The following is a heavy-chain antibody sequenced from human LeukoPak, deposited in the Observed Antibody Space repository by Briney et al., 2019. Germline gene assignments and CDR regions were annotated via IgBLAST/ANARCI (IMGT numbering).Heavy chain of an antibody. CDR2: ISGSGGST. J-gene: IGHJ4*02. CDR1: GFTFSSYA. D-gene: IGHD3-22*01. Sequence: GGSLRLSCAASGFTFSSYAMSWVRQAPGKGLEWVSAISGSGGSTYYADSVKGRFTISRDNPKNTLYLQMNSLRAEDTAVYYCAKDMSSGYYGSRYFDSWGQGTLVTVSS. V-gene: IGHV3-23*01. CDR3: AKDMSSGYYGSRYFDS.